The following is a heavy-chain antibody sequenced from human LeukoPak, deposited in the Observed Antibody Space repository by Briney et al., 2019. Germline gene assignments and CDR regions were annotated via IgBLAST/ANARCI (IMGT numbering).Heavy chain of an antibody. J-gene: IGHJ4*02. CDR1: GFTFSGYW. CDR3: ARDKIVGPTTLDY. D-gene: IGHD1-26*01. CDR2: IKQDGYEK. V-gene: IGHV3-7*01. Sequence: GSLRLSCAASGFTFSGYWMSWVRQTPEKGLEWVANIKQDGYEKYYVDSVKGRFTISRDNAKNSLYLQMNSLRADDTAIYYCARDKIVGPTTLDYWGQGTLVTVSS.